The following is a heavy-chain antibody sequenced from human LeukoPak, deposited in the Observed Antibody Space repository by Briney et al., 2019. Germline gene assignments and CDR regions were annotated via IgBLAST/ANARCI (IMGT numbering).Heavy chain of an antibody. J-gene: IGHJ3*02. CDR2: ISGSGGST. CDR1: GFTFSSYA. V-gene: IGHV3-23*01. Sequence: GGSLRLSCAASGFTFSSYAMSWVRQAPGKGLEWVSAISGSGGSTYYADSVKGRFTISRDNSKNTLYLQMNSLRAEDTAVHYCAKTYSSGWYGLLDALDIWGQGTMVTVSS. D-gene: IGHD6-19*01. CDR3: AKTYSSGWYGLLDALDI.